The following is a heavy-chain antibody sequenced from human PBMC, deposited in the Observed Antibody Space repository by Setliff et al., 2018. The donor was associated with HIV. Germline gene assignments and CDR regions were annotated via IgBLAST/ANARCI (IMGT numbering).Heavy chain of an antibody. D-gene: IGHD3-22*01. J-gene: IGHJ4*02. Sequence: PSETLSLTCTVSGASISSYYWSWIRQPPGKGLEWIGFIYYSGSTNYNPSLKSRVTMSVDTSKNQFSLRLTSVTAADTAVYYCARDPVITMMVGPKFYFDYWGQGTLVTVSS. V-gene: IGHV4-59*12. CDR2: IYYSGST. CDR3: ARDPVITMMVGPKFYFDY. CDR1: GASISSYY.